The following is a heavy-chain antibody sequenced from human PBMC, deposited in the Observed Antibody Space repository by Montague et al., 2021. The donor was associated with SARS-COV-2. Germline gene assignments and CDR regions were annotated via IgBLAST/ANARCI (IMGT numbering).Heavy chain of an antibody. D-gene: IGHD3-10*01. J-gene: IGHJ6*02. CDR3: ARDFYGSGSSYYYYGMDV. Sequence: LRLSCAASGFTFSSYWMSWVRQAPGKGLEWVANIKQDGSEKYYVDSVKGRFTISRDNAKNSLYLQMNSLRAEDTAVYYCARDFYGSGSSYYYYGMDVWGQGTTVTVSS. V-gene: IGHV3-7*01. CDR1: GFTFSSYW. CDR2: IKQDGSEK.